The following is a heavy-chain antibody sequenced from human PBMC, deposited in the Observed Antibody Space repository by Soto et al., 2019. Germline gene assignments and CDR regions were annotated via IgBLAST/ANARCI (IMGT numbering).Heavy chain of an antibody. V-gene: IGHV1-18*04. CDR2: ISAYNGNT. CDR1: GYTFTSYG. J-gene: IGHJ4*02. CDR3: ARGYCSSTSCYDYNDYVSGADY. D-gene: IGHD2-2*01. Sequence: QVQLLQSGAEVKKPGASVKVSCKASGYTFTSYGVTWVRQAPGQGLEGMGWISAYNGNTNYAQKFQGRVTMTTDTSTTIAYMELRSLRSDDTAIYYCARGYCSSTSCYDYNDYVSGADYWGQGTLVTVSS.